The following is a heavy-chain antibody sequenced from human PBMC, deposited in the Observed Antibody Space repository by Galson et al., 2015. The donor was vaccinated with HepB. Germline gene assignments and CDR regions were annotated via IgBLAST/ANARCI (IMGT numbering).Heavy chain of an antibody. V-gene: IGHV3-48*01. CDR3: ARDKIAVRFDY. CDR1: GFSFSSYS. J-gene: IGHJ4*02. D-gene: IGHD6-19*01. CDR2: ISSSSNTI. Sequence: CAASGFSFSSYSMNWVRQAPGKGLEWVSYISSSSNTIYYADSVKGRFTISRDNAKNSLYLQMNSLRAEDTAVYYCARDKIAVRFDYWGQGILVTVSS.